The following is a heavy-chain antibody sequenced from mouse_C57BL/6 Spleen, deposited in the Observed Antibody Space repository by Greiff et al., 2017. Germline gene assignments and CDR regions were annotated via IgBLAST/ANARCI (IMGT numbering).Heavy chain of an antibody. CDR3: ARRVGGIDY. J-gene: IGHJ2*01. CDR2: IDPSDSYT. D-gene: IGHD1-1*01. V-gene: IGHV1-69*01. CDR1: GYTFTSYW. Sequence: VKLQQPGAELVMPGASVKLSCKASGYTFTSYWMHWVKQRPGQGLEWIGEIDPSDSYTNYNQKFKGKSTLTADKSSSTAYMQLSSLTSEDSAVYYCARRVGGIDYWGQGTTLTVSS.